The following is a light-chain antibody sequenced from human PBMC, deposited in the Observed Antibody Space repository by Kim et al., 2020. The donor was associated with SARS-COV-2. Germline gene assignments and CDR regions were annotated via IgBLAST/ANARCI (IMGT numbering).Light chain of an antibody. Sequence: SITISCNATSSDVGGYKYVSWYQQHPGKAPKLMIYEVSNRPSGVSNRFSGSKSGDTAFLTISGLQAEDEADYYCSSYRSSSTLFVFGTGTKGTVL. V-gene: IGLV2-14*01. CDR2: EVS. CDR3: SSYRSSSTLFV. J-gene: IGLJ1*01. CDR1: SSDVGGYKY.